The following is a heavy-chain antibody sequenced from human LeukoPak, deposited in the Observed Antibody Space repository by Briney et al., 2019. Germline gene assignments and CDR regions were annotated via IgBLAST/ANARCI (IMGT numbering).Heavy chain of an antibody. J-gene: IGHJ4*02. CDR2: ISASNGNT. V-gene: IGHV1-18*04. D-gene: IGHD3-9*01. CDR3: ARETYYDILTGYPGFDY. CDR1: GYTFTSYG. Sequence: ASVKVSCKASGYTFTSYGISWVRQAPGQGREWMGWISASNGNTNYAQKLQGRVTMTTDTSTSTAYMELRSLRSDATAVYYCARETYYDILTGYPGFDYWGQGTLVTVSS.